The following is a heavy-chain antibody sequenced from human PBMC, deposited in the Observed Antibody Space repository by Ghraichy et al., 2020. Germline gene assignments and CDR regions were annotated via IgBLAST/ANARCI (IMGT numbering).Heavy chain of an antibody. V-gene: IGHV4-59*01. J-gene: IGHJ6*02. Sequence: SETLSLTCTVSGASISGFYWSWIRQPPGKGLEWIGHIYYSGTTTYSPSLKSRLTLSVDRSQNLVSLRLSSMTSADTAVYYCARVPTMFGVAPWGMDIWGQGTTVTVS. CDR2: IYYSGTT. CDR1: GASISGFY. D-gene: IGHD3-3*01. CDR3: ARVPTMFGVAPWGMDI.